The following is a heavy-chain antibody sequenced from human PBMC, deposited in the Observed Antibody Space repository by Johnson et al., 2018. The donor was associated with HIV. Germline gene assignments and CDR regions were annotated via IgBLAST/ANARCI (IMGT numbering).Heavy chain of an antibody. V-gene: IGHV3-NL1*01. Sequence: QMQLVESGGGVVQPGRSLRLSCAASGFTFSIYGMHWVRHAPGKGLEWVSVIYSGGSTYYADSVKGRFTISRDNSKNTLYLQMNSLRAEDTAVYYCAKDRSMDDAFDVCGQGTMVTVSS. CDR1: GFTFSIYG. CDR3: AKDRSMDDAFDV. D-gene: IGHD1-26*01. J-gene: IGHJ3*01. CDR2: IYSGGST.